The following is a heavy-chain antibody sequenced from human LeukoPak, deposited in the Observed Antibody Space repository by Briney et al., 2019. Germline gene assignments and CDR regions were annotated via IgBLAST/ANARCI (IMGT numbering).Heavy chain of an antibody. CDR3: ARGGYSGYGFDY. V-gene: IGHV4-59*01. Sequence: SETLSLTCTVSGGSISSYYWSWIRQPPGKGLEWIGYIYYSGSTNYNPSLKSRVTISVDTSKNQFSLKLSSVTAADTAVYYCARGGYSGYGFDYWAQGTLVTVSS. D-gene: IGHD5-12*01. CDR2: IYYSGST. CDR1: GGSISSYY. J-gene: IGHJ4*02.